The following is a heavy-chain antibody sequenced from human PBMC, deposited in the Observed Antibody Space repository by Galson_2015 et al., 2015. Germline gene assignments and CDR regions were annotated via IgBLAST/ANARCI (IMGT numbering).Heavy chain of an antibody. CDR2: ISYSGSYI. V-gene: IGHV3-21*01. Sequence: SLRLSCAASGFTFSYYSMTWVRQAPGKGLEWVSSISYSGSYIYYADSLKGRFTISRDNAKNSLYLQMNSLRAEDTALYYCARDQGVRGDLGWYFDLWGRGTLVTVSS. J-gene: IGHJ2*01. CDR3: ARDQGVRGDLGWYFDL. CDR1: GFTFSYYS. D-gene: IGHD2-21*02.